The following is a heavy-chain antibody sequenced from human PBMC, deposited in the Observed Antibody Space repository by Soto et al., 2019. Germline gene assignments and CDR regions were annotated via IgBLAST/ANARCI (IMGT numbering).Heavy chain of an antibody. CDR3: ARGLGGRMDD. CDR1: GTIFSGYT. CDR2: IIPILGET. Sequence: QVQLVQSGAEVKKPGSSVRVSCKASGTIFSGYTISWVRQAPGQGLEWMGRIIPILGETNSAQKFQGRVTLTADKSTNTAYMQLNSLRLDDTAVYYCARGLGGRMDDWGQGTTVTVSS. V-gene: IGHV1-69*08. D-gene: IGHD3-16*01. J-gene: IGHJ6*02.